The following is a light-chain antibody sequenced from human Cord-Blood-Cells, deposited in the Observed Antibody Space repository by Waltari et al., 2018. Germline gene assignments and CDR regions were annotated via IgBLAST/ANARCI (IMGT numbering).Light chain of an antibody. CDR1: SSDVGGYNY. Sequence: QSALTQPASVSGSPGQSITISCTGTSSDVGGYNYVSWYQQHPGKAPKLMIYDASNLPSGVSNRFSGSKSGNTASLTISGLQAEDEADYYCSSYTSSSTYVFGTGTKVTVL. V-gene: IGLV2-14*03. J-gene: IGLJ1*01. CDR2: DAS. CDR3: SSYTSSSTYV.